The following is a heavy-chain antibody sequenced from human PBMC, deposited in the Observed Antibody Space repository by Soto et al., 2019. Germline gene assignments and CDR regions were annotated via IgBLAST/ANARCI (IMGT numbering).Heavy chain of an antibody. J-gene: IGHJ4*02. CDR3: ATFSLYWRPKGHQNFDH. CDR2: TSGSGDTT. V-gene: IGHV3-23*01. D-gene: IGHD2-8*02. CDR1: GFTFSDYG. Sequence: EVQLLESGGGLVQPGGSLRLSCAASGFTFSDYGMRWVRQAPGKGLECVSTTSGSGDTTFYADSVKGRFTISRDNSVNTLYLQMNSLTAEDTAVYYCATFSLYWRPKGHQNFDHWGQGTLVSIPS.